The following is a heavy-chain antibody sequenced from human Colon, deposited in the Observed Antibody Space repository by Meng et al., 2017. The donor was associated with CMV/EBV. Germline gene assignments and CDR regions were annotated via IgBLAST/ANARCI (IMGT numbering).Heavy chain of an antibody. CDR2: INHSGST. Sequence: SETLSLTCAVYGGSFSGYYWSWIRQPPGKGLEWIGAINHSGSTNYNPSLKSRVTISVDTSKNQFSLKLSSVTAADTAVYYCARAGTGTGATIDYWGQGTLVTVSS. CDR3: ARAGTGTGATIDY. J-gene: IGHJ4*02. D-gene: IGHD1-1*01. V-gene: IGHV4-34*01. CDR1: GGSFSGYY.